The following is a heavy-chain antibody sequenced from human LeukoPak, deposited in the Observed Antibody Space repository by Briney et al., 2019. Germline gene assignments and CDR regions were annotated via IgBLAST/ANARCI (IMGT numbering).Heavy chain of an antibody. CDR3: ARDVHIYGNAFGV. Sequence: SETLSLTCTVSGYSISNGYYWGWIRQSPAKGLEWIGSIYHSGSTYYNPSLKNRITISVDTSTNQFSLKLTSVTASDTAMYYCARDVHIYGNAFGVWGQGTMVTVSS. D-gene: IGHD1-1*01. CDR2: IYHSGST. V-gene: IGHV4-38-2*02. J-gene: IGHJ3*01. CDR1: GYSISNGYY.